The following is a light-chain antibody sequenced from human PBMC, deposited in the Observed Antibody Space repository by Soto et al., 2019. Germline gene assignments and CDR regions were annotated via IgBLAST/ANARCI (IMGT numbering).Light chain of an antibody. CDR1: QSVSGN. Sequence: EIVMTQSPATLSVSPGERATLSCRASQSVSGNFAWYQQKPGQAPRLLIYGASTRATGNPARFSGSGSRTEFTLTISSLQSEDFAVYYCQQYNNWPPAFGQGTKVEIK. CDR2: GAS. V-gene: IGKV3-15*01. CDR3: QQYNNWPPA. J-gene: IGKJ1*01.